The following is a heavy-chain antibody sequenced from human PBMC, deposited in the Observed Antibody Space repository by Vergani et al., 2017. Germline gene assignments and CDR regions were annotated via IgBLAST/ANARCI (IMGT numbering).Heavy chain of an antibody. Sequence: QLQLQESGPGLVKPSDTLSLTCTVSGVSISSSSNHWGWIRQSPGKGLEWIGSIYYSGSTYYNPSLKSRVTISVDTSKNQFSLKLSSVTAADTAVYYCARPSTVVTTGAFDYWGQGTLVTVSS. V-gene: IGHV4-39*01. CDR3: ARPSTVVTTGAFDY. CDR2: IYYSGST. CDR1: GVSISSSSNH. J-gene: IGHJ4*02. D-gene: IGHD4-23*01.